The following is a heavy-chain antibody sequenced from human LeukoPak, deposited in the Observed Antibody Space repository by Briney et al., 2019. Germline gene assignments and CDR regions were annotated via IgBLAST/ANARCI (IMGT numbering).Heavy chain of an antibody. J-gene: IGHJ4*02. CDR1: GYRFTNYW. V-gene: IGHV5-10-1*01. Sequence: PGEPLKISCKGSGYRFTNYWISWVRQMPRKGLEWMGRIDPSDSYTNYSPSFQGHVTISADKSISTAYLQWSSLKASDTAMYYCARHDDSAMITPYHYWGQGTLVTVSS. CDR3: ARHDDSAMITPYHY. CDR2: IDPSDSYT. D-gene: IGHD5-18*01.